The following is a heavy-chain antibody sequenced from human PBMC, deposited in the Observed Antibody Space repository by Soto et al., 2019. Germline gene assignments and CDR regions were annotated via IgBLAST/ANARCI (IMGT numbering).Heavy chain of an antibody. V-gene: IGHV3-23*01. CDR2: ISGSGGST. D-gene: IGHD1-7*01. CDR1: GFTFSSYA. CDR3: AKDTSGITGTTLGI. J-gene: IGHJ3*02. Sequence: HPGGSLRLSCVASGFTFSSYAMSWVRQAPGKGLEWASAISGSGGSTYYADSVKGRFTISRDNSKNTLYLQMNSLRAEDTAVYYCAKDTSGITGTTLGIWGQGTMVTVSS.